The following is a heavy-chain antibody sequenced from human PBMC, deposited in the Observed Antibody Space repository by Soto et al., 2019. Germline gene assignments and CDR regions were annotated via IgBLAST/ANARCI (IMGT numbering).Heavy chain of an antibody. CDR1: GFTFSSYD. Sequence: GGSLRLSCAASGFTFSSYDMHWVRQATGKGLEWVSAIGTAGDTYYPGSVKGRFTISRENAKNSLYLQMNSLRAGDTAVYYCARGLRGYCSGGSCYPDYFDYWGQGTLVTVSS. V-gene: IGHV3-13*01. D-gene: IGHD2-15*01. J-gene: IGHJ4*02. CDR3: ARGLRGYCSGGSCYPDYFDY. CDR2: IGTAGDT.